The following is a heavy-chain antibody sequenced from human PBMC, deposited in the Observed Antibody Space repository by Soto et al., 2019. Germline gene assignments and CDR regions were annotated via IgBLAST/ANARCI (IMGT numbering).Heavy chain of an antibody. Sequence: QVQLVESGGGVVQPGRSLRLSCAASGFTFSSYGMHWVRQAPGKGLEWVAVIWYDGSNKYYADSVKGRFTISRDNSKNTLYLQMNSLRAEDTAVYYCASDYIAGSSPWYYFDYWGQGTLVTVSS. CDR1: GFTFSSYG. V-gene: IGHV3-33*01. D-gene: IGHD6-13*01. CDR2: IWYDGSNK. J-gene: IGHJ4*02. CDR3: ASDYIAGSSPWYYFDY.